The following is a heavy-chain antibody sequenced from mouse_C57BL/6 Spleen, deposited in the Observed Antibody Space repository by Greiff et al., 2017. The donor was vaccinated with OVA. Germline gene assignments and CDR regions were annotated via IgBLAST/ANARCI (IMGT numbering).Heavy chain of an antibody. CDR3: ARTAGVYYAMDY. D-gene: IGHD1-2*01. CDR1: GFTFSDYG. V-gene: IGHV5-17*01. Sequence: DVQLVESGGGLVKPGGSLKLSCAASGFTFSDYGMHWVRQAPEKGLEWVAYISSGSSTIYYADTVKGRFTISRDNAKNTLFLQMTSLRSEDTAMYYCARTAGVYYAMDYWGQGTSVTVSS. CDR2: ISSGSSTI. J-gene: IGHJ4*01.